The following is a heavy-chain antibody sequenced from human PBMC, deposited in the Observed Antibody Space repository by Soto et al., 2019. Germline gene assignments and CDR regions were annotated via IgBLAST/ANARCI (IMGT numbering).Heavy chain of an antibody. CDR1: GDSGRSNSTA. V-gene: IGHV6-1*01. J-gene: IGHJ5*01. CDR3: ATDHYRNKGTSYTDSRS. D-gene: IGHD2-8*01. CDR2: TYYRSKWYN. Sequence: PSQTLSLTGGISGDSGRSNSTASYWIRQSPSRGLEWLGRTYYRSKWYNDYAVSVKSRITINPDTSKNQFSLQLNSVTPEDTAVYYCATDHYRNKGTSYTDSRSWGHASPIPVSA.